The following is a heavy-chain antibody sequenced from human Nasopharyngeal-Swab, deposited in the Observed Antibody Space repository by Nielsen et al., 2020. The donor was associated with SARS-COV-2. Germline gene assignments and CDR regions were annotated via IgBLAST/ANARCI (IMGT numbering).Heavy chain of an antibody. J-gene: IGHJ3*02. D-gene: IGHD2-15*01. CDR2: IDWDDDK. CDR1: GFSLSTSGMC. Sequence: SGPTLVKPTQTLTLTCTFSGFSLSTSGMCVSWVRQPPGKALEWLALIDWDDDKYYSTSLKTRLTISKDTSKNQVVLIMTNMDPVDTATYYCTRSVVVAVEGAFDIWGQGTMVTVSS. CDR3: TRSVVVAVEGAFDI. V-gene: IGHV2-70*20.